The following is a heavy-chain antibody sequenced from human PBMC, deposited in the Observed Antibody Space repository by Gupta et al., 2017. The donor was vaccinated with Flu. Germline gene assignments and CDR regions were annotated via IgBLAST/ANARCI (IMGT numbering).Heavy chain of an antibody. CDR3: ARGSQGDYDCFDP. J-gene: IGHJ5*02. D-gene: IGHD3-16*01. CDR2: IIPSFGAA. CDR1: FDSYA. Sequence: FDSYAISGVRQAPGQGLEWMGGIIPSFGAANYEQKFQGRVTITAEKSTSTVYMELSRVSPQDTAIYYCARGSQGDYDCFDPWGQGTPVTVSS. V-gene: IGHV1-69*06.